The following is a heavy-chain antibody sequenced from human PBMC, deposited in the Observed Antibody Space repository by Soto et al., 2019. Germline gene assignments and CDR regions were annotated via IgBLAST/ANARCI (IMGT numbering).Heavy chain of an antibody. CDR1: GGSISLERFY. V-gene: IGHV4-61*01. Sequence: QVQLQESGPGLVKPSETLSLTCTVSGGSISLERFYWTWIRQPPGKGLEWIGYVSHTGGTTYNPPLQTRLDISVDTSRNQFSLKLRSLTAADTAVYFCARAFSSAHITYYDFWCQGTLVSVSA. CDR3: ARAFSSAHITYYDF. J-gene: IGHJ4*02. CDR2: VSHTGGT.